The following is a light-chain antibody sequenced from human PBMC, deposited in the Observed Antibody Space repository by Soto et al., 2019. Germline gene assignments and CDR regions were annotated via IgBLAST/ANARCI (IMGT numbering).Light chain of an antibody. CDR1: ESVSSNY. CDR3: LQYINSPTA. V-gene: IGKV3-20*01. Sequence: EIVLTQSPGTLYLSPGERATLSCRASESVSSNYLAWYQQKARQAPRLLIYDASSRATGIRDRFSGSGPGTKFTLPITRLEPQDFAMYYCLQYINSPTAFGQGTKVEI. CDR2: DAS. J-gene: IGKJ1*01.